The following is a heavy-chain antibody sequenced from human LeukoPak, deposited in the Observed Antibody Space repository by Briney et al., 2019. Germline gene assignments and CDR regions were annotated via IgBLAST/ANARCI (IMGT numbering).Heavy chain of an antibody. V-gene: IGHV3-21*01. Sequence: PGGSLRLSCAASGFTLSSYSMNWVRQAPGKGLEWVSSISSSSSYIYYADSVKGRFTISRDNAKNSLYLQMNSLRAEDTAVYYCARGFGSSWYGSEQISHQYYFDYWGQGTLVTVSS. CDR2: ISSSSSYI. J-gene: IGHJ4*02. CDR3: ARGFGSSWYGSEQISHQYYFDY. D-gene: IGHD6-13*01. CDR1: GFTLSSYS.